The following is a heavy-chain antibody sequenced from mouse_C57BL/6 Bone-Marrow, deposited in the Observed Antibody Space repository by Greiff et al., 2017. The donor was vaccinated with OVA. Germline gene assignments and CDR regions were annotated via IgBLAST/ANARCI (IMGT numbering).Heavy chain of an antibody. Sequence: VQLQQSGPGLVQPSQSLSITCTVSGFSLTSYGVHWVRQSPGKGLEWLGVIWSGGSTDYNAAFISRLSISKDNSKSQVFFKMNSLQAYDTAIYYCARGGTFRYFDVWGTGTTVTVSS. D-gene: IGHD3-3*01. J-gene: IGHJ1*03. CDR2: IWSGGST. V-gene: IGHV2-2*01. CDR3: ARGGTFRYFDV. CDR1: GFSLTSYG.